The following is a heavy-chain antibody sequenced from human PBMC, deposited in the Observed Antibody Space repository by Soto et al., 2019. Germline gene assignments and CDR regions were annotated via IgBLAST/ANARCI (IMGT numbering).Heavy chain of an antibody. V-gene: IGHV4-34*01. D-gene: IGHD3-10*01. Sequence: LSLTCAVYGGSFSGYYWSWIRQPPGKGLEWIGEINHSGSTNYNPSLKSRVTISVDTSKNQFSLKLSSVTAADTAVYYCARQVLLWFGSGHYYYYYGMDVWGQGTTVTVSS. CDR1: GGSFSGYY. CDR2: INHSGST. J-gene: IGHJ6*02. CDR3: ARQVLLWFGSGHYYYYYGMDV.